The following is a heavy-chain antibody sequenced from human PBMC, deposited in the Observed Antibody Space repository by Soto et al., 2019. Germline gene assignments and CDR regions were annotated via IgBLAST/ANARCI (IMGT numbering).Heavy chain of an antibody. Sequence: GGSLRLSCAASGFTFSSYAMSWVRQAPGKGLEWVSAISGSGGSTYYADSVKGRFTISRDNSKNTLYLQMNSLRAEDTAVYYFAKEGQGVRGVIISLPYYYYYMDVWGKGTTVTVSS. CDR3: AKEGQGVRGVIISLPYYYYYMDV. D-gene: IGHD3-10*01. V-gene: IGHV3-23*01. CDR1: GFTFSSYA. J-gene: IGHJ6*03. CDR2: ISGSGGST.